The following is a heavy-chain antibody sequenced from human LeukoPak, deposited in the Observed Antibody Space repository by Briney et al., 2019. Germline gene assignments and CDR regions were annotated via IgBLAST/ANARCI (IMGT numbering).Heavy chain of an antibody. CDR2: INPSGGNT. J-gene: IGHJ4*02. V-gene: IGHV1-46*01. D-gene: IGHD2-21*02. CDR1: GYTFTSYY. Sequence: ASVKVSCKASGYTFTSYYMHWVRQAPGQGLEWMGIINPSGGNTNHAQKFQGRVTMTRDTSTSTVYMELSSLRFEDTAVYYCARGSAPQCGGDCYSEGDFDYWGQGTLVTVSS. CDR3: ARGSAPQCGGDCYSEGDFDY.